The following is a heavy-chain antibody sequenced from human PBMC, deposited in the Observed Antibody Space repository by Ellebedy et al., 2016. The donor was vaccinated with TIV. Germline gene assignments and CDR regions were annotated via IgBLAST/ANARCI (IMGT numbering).Heavy chain of an antibody. J-gene: IGHJ6*03. V-gene: IGHV5-51*01. Sequence: GESLKISXKGSGYSFTSYWIGWVRQMPGKGLEWMGIIYPGDSDTRYSPSFQGQVTISADKSISTAYLQWSSLKASDTAMYYCARLGCSSTSCYTISYYYYYYMDVWGKGTTVTVSS. CDR1: GYSFTSYW. CDR3: ARLGCSSTSCYTISYYYYYYMDV. D-gene: IGHD2-2*02. CDR2: IYPGDSDT.